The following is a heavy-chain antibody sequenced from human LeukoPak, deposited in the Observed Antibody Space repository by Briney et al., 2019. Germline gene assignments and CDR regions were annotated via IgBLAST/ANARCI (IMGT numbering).Heavy chain of an antibody. CDR3: ARRSWVAVAGSYYYYYYMDV. CDR1: GFTFDDYG. D-gene: IGHD6-19*01. V-gene: IGHV3-11*01. J-gene: IGHJ6*03. Sequence: GGSLRLSCAASGFTFDDYGMSWVRQTPGKGLEWVSYISSSGSTIYYADSVKGRFTISRDNAKNSLYLQMNSLRAEDTAVYYCARRSWVAVAGSYYYYYYMDVWGKGTTVTISS. CDR2: ISSSGSTI.